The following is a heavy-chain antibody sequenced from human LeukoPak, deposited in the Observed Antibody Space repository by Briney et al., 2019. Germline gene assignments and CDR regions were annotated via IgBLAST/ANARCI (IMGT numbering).Heavy chain of an antibody. D-gene: IGHD2-15*01. V-gene: IGHV3-21*01. J-gene: IGHJ4*02. CDR3: ARDLVGDYYFDY. Sequence: GGSLRLSCAASGFSFTTYRMIWVRQAPGKGLEWVSSISSSSSYIYYADSVKGRFTISRDNAKNSLYLQMNSLRAEDTAVYYCARDLVGDYYFDYWGQGTLVTVSS. CDR1: GFSFTTYR. CDR2: ISSSSSYI.